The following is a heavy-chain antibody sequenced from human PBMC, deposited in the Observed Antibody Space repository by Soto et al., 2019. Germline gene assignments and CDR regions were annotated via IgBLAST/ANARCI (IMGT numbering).Heavy chain of an antibody. J-gene: IGHJ5*01. CDR2: TIPIFDTP. V-gene: IGHV1-69*13. Sequence: SVKVSCKASGGTFGNLGISWLRQAPGQGLEWMGGTIPIFDTPHYAEKFRDRLTITADATSTAYMELTSLSSEDTATYYCARDREDGSGTKYNWFDSWGQGTLVTVSS. CDR1: GGTFGNLG. D-gene: IGHD3-10*01. CDR3: ARDREDGSGTKYNWFDS.